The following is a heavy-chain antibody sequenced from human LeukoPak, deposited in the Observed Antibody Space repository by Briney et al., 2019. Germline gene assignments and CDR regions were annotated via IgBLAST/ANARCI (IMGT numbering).Heavy chain of an antibody. V-gene: IGHV4-59*08. CDR1: GGSITNYY. J-gene: IGHJ3*02. Sequence: SETLSLTCTVSGGSITNYYWRWFRQPPGKGLEWIGYIYYSGRTNYNPSLKSGVTISVKTSKNDFPLILGYVTAADTAVYYSGSTNYNPSLKSRVTISVDTSKNQFPLILSSVTAADTAVYYCARRSNVYGDPGAFDIWGQGTMVTVSS. CDR3: GSTNYNPSLKSRVTISVDTSKNQFPLILSSVTAADTAVYYCARRSNVYGDPGAFDI. CDR2: IYYSGRT. D-gene: IGHD3-10*01.